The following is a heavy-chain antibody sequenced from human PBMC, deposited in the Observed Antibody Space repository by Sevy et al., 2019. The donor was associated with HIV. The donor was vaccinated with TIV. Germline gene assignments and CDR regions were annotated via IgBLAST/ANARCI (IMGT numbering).Heavy chain of an antibody. V-gene: IGHV3-30-3*01. CDR1: GFTFSSYA. CDR2: ISYDGSNK. Sequence: GGSLRLSCAASGFTFSSYAMHWVRQAPGKGLEWVAVISYDGSNKYYADSVKGRFTISRDNSKNTLYLQMNSLRAEDTAVYYCARVGGLYMTMIVVVISYYFDYWGQGTLVTVSS. CDR3: ARVGGLYMTMIVVVISYYFDY. D-gene: IGHD3-22*01. J-gene: IGHJ4*02.